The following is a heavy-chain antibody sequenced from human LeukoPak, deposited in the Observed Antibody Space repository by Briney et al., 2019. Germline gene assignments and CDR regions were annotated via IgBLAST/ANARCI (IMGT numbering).Heavy chain of an antibody. D-gene: IGHD6-19*01. Sequence: GGSLRLSCAASGFTFSSYAMSWVRQAPGKGLEWVSGSSDGLTYYADSVKGRLTISRDNAKNSLYLQMSSLRAEDTALYLCAGGDRNGWYFYYWGQGTLVTVSS. CDR2: SSDGLT. V-gene: IGHV3-23*05. J-gene: IGHJ4*02. CDR1: GFTFSSYA. CDR3: AGGDRNGWYFYY.